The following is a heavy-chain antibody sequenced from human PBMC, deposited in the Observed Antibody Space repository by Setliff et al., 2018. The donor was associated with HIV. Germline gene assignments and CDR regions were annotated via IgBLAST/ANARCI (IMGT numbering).Heavy chain of an antibody. CDR3: ARGGASSKYFDS. V-gene: IGHV4-59*01. Sequence: NPSETLSLTCIVSGASISSDTWSWIRQPPGKGLEWIGSIHYDERTYYNPSLKSRVTISLDTSKNQFSLNLTSVTPADTALYYCARGGASSKYFDSWGQGTLVTVSS. CDR2: IHYDERT. D-gene: IGHD2-15*01. J-gene: IGHJ4*02. CDR1: GASISSDT.